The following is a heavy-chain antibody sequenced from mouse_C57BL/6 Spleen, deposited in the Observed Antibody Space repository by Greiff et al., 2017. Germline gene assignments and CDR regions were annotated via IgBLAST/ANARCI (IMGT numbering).Heavy chain of an antibody. D-gene: IGHD2-1*01. Sequence: QVQLQQPGAELVMPGASVKLSCKASGYTFTSYWMHWVKQRPGQGLEWIGEIDPSDSYTNYNQKFKGKSTLTVDKSSSTAYMQRSSLTSEDSAVYYFARGGGNYEFSYWGQGTLVTVSA. J-gene: IGHJ3*01. V-gene: IGHV1-69*01. CDR1: GYTFTSYW. CDR3: ARGGGNYEFSY. CDR2: IDPSDSYT.